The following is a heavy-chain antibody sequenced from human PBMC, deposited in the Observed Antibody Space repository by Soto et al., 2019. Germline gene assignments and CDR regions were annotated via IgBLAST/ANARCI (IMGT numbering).Heavy chain of an antibody. CDR2: VYSGGAT. J-gene: IGHJ4*02. CDR1: GFSVSRNY. Sequence: QLVETGGGVIQPGTSLTLSCAASGFSVSRNYMTWVRQAPGKGLEWVSFVYSGGATFYADSVKGRFILSRDDSQNTMYLQMNNLSAEDTAVYYCARVPGRLWGRGTLVTVAS. V-gene: IGHV3-53*02. D-gene: IGHD3-10*01. CDR3: ARVPGRL.